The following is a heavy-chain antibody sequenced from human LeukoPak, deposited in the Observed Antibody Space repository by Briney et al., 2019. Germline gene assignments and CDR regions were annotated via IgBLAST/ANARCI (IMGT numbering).Heavy chain of an antibody. V-gene: IGHV3-23*01. Sequence: GGSLRLSCTASGFTFNSYDMTWVRQAPGKGREWVSSISRAGSNTYYADSVKGRFTVSRDNSKNTVFLQMNSLRAEDTAIYHCAPGSSADGYTDWGQGTLVTVSS. CDR3: APGSSADGYTD. J-gene: IGHJ4*02. CDR1: GFTFNSYD. CDR2: ISRAGSNT. D-gene: IGHD5-24*01.